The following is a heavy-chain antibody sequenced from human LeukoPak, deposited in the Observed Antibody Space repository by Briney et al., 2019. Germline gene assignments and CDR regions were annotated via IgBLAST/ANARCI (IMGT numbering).Heavy chain of an antibody. CDR3: ARTFRHQALYHIYHYYYYMDV. CDR2: INHSGST. CDR1: GGSFSGYY. D-gene: IGHD2-2*02. J-gene: IGHJ6*03. Sequence: SETLSLTCAVYGGSFSGYYWSWIRQPPGKGLEWIGEINHSGSTNYNPSLKSRVTISVDTSKNQFSLKLSSVTAADTAVYYCARTFRHQALYHIYHYYYYMDVWGKGTTVTISS. V-gene: IGHV4-34*01.